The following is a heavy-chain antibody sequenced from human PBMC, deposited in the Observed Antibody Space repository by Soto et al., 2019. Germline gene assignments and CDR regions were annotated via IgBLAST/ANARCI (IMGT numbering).Heavy chain of an antibody. Sequence: QVQLVQSGAEVKKPGASVKVSCKVSGYTLTELSMHWVRQAPGKGLEWMGWISAYNGNTNYAQKLQGRVTMTTDTSTSTAYMELRSLRSDDTAVYYCALYGDYPDYWGQGTLVTVSS. CDR1: GYTLTELS. CDR3: ALYGDYPDY. J-gene: IGHJ4*02. D-gene: IGHD4-17*01. V-gene: IGHV1-18*01. CDR2: ISAYNGNT.